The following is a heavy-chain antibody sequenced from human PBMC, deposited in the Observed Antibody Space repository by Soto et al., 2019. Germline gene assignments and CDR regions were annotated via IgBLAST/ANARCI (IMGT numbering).Heavy chain of an antibody. Sequence: GGSLRLSCSASGFTFSSYAMHWVRQAPGKGLEYVSAISSNGGSTYYADSVKGRFTISRDNSKNTLYLQMSSLRAEDTAVYYCVKGGITMVRGVIISPRILHYWGQGTLVTVSS. CDR2: ISSNGGST. D-gene: IGHD3-10*01. J-gene: IGHJ4*02. CDR1: GFTFSSYA. CDR3: VKGGITMVRGVIISPRILHY. V-gene: IGHV3-64D*08.